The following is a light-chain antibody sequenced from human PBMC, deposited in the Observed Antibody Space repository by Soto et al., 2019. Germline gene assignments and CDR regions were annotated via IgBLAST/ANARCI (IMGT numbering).Light chain of an antibody. CDR1: PGVSNY. V-gene: IGKV3-11*01. J-gene: IGKJ5*01. Sequence: EIVLTQSPATLSLSPGERATLSCRASPGVSNYLAWYQQKPGQAPGLLIYDASNRATGIPARFSGSGSGTDFTLTISSLEPEDFAVYYCQQRSNWPITFGQGTRLEIK. CDR2: DAS. CDR3: QQRSNWPIT.